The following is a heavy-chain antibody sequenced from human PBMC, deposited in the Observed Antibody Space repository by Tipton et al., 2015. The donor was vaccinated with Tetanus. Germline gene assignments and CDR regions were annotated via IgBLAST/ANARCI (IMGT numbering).Heavy chain of an antibody. CDR1: GGSISSSSYY. D-gene: IGHD6-6*01. V-gene: IGHV4-39*01. CDR2: INHSGST. Sequence: TLSLTCTVSGGSISSSSYYWGWIRQPPGKGLEWIGEINHSGSTYYNPSLKSRVTISVDTSKNQFSLKLSSVTAADTAVYYCARQLVPSNFDYWGQGTLVTVSS. J-gene: IGHJ4*02. CDR3: ARQLVPSNFDY.